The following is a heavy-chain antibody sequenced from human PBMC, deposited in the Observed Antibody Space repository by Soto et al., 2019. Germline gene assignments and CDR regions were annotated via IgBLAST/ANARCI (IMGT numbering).Heavy chain of an antibody. CDR1: GFTFSTYW. CDR2: IKEDGSEK. V-gene: IGHV3-7*03. J-gene: IGHJ4*02. Sequence: PGGSLRLSCAASGFTFSTYWMSWVRQAPGKGLEWVANIKEDGSEKYYVDSVKGRFTISRDNAKNSLYLQMNSLRVEDTAVYYCAKVEVGATISAFDYWGQGT. CDR3: AKVEVGATISAFDY. D-gene: IGHD1-26*01.